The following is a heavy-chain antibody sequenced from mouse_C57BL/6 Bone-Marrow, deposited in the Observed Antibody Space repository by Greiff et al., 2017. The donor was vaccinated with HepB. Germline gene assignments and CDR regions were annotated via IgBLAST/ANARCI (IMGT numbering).Heavy chain of an antibody. J-gene: IGHJ1*03. CDR2: ISSGSSTI. Sequence: EVQVVESGGGLVKPGGSLKLSCAASGFTFSDYGMHWVRQAPEKGLEWVAYISSGSSTIYYADTVKGRFTISRDNAKNTLFLQMTSLRSEDTAMYYCAKNIGTRYFDVWGTGTTVTVSS. CDR3: AKNIGTRYFDV. CDR1: GFTFSDYG. V-gene: IGHV5-17*01.